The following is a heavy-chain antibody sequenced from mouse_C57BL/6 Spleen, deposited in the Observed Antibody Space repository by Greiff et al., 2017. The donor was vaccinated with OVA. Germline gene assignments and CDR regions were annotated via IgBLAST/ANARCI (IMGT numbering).Heavy chain of an antibody. CDR3: ARSGFPNDYDVGFAY. CDR2: INPSSGYT. J-gene: IGHJ3*01. CDR1: GYTFTSYW. V-gene: IGHV1-7*01. Sequence: QVQLQQSGAELAKPGASVKLSCKASGYTFTSYWMHWVKQRPGQGLEWIGYINPSSGYTTYNQKFKDKATLTADKSSSTAYLQLSSLTSEDSAVYYCARSGFPNDYDVGFAYWGQGTLVTVSA. D-gene: IGHD2-4*01.